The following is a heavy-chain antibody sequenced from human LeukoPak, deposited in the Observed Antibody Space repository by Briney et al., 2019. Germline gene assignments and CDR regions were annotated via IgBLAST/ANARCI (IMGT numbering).Heavy chain of an antibody. CDR2: IYTSGST. CDR3: ARDLQPRTVAGSYNWFDP. D-gene: IGHD6-19*01. Sequence: SETLFLTCTVSGGSISSYYWSWIRQPAGKGLEWIGRIYTSGSTNYNPSLKSRVTMSVDTSKNQFSLKLSSVTAADTAVYYCARDLQPRTVAGSYNWFDPWGQGTLVTVSS. CDR1: GGSISSYY. J-gene: IGHJ5*02. V-gene: IGHV4-4*07.